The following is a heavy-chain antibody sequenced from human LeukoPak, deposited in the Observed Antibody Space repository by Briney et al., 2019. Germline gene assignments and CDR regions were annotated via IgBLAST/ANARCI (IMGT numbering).Heavy chain of an antibody. CDR3: ARDYSNHGYLDY. J-gene: IGHJ4*02. CDR2: IYSGGST. CDR1: GFTVSNNY. Sequence: AGGSLRLSCAASGFTVSNNYMTWVRQAPGKGLEWVSLIYSGGSTYYADSVKGRFTISRDNSKNTVYLQMGSLRAEDMAVYYCARDYSNHGYLDYWGQGTLVTVSS. V-gene: IGHV3-66*01. D-gene: IGHD4-11*01.